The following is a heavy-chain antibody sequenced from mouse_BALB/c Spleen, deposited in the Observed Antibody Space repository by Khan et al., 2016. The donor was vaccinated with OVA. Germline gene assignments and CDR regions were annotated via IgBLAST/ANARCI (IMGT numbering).Heavy chain of an antibody. D-gene: IGHD1-2*01. V-gene: IGHV3-2*02. CDR1: GYSITSGYA. Sequence: EVQLVESGPGLVKPSQSLSLTCTVTGYSITSGYAWNWIRQFPGNKLEWMGYISYSGGNSYNPSLKSRIFITRDTSKNQFFLQLNSVTTDDTATYYCARGNYYGYDLDYWGQGTPLTVSS. CDR3: ARGNYYGYDLDY. CDR2: ISYSGGN. J-gene: IGHJ2*01.